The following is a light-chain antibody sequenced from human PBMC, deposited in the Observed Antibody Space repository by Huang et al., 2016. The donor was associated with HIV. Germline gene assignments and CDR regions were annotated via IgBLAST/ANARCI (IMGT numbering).Light chain of an antibody. J-gene: IGKJ1*01. CDR3: QQYDYWPPVT. CDR1: QSIKSN. V-gene: IGKV3-15*01. CDR2: GPA. Sequence: IVMTQSPVTLSVSPGERAALSCRAGQSIKSNLAWYKQKQGQAPRLLIYGPATRATGVPARFSGSGGGAEYTLTINNRQSDDVAVYYCQQYDYWPPVTFGQGTKVELK.